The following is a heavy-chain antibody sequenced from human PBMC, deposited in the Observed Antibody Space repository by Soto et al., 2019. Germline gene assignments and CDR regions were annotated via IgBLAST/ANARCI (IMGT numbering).Heavy chain of an antibody. Sequence: GASVKVSCKASGYTFTGYYMHWVRQAPGQGLEWMGWINPNSGGTNYAQKFQGWVTMTRDTSISTAYMELSRLRSDDTAVYYCARDRRRSCSSTSCYIYYYGMYVWGQGTTVTVSS. CDR3: ARDRRRSCSSTSCYIYYYGMYV. CDR1: GYTFTGYY. CDR2: INPNSGGT. V-gene: IGHV1-2*04. J-gene: IGHJ6*02. D-gene: IGHD2-2*02.